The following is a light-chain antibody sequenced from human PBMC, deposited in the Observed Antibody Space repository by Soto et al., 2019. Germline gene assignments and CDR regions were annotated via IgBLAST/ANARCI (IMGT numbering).Light chain of an antibody. V-gene: IGLV1-44*01. CDR2: NNN. Sequence: QSFLTQPPAASATPGHRVTISCSGSSSNIGSNAVNWYQQLPGTAPKLLIYNNNQRPSRVPDRFSGSKSGHSASLAISGLQSEDAADYYCAAWDDSLREVFGTGTKVTV. CDR3: AAWDDSLREV. J-gene: IGLJ1*01. CDR1: SSNIGSNA.